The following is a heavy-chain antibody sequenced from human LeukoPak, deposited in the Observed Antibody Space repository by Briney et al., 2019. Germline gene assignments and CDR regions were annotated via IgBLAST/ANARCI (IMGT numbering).Heavy chain of an antibody. D-gene: IGHD3-3*01. V-gene: IGHV3-7*01. Sequence: GGSVRLSCAASGFTFSSYWMSWVRQAPGKGLEWVANIKQDGSEKYYVDSVKGRFTISRDNARNSLYLQMNSLRAEDTAVYYCARVQISYYDFWSGYYGQNYYYYYMDVWGKGTTVTVSS. J-gene: IGHJ6*03. CDR1: GFTFSSYW. CDR2: IKQDGSEK. CDR3: ARVQISYYDFWSGYYGQNYYYYYMDV.